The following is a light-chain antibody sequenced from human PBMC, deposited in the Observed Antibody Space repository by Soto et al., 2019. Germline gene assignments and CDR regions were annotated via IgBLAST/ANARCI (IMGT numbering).Light chain of an antibody. V-gene: IGLV2-11*01. CDR1: SSDVGGYNY. CDR2: DVS. CDR3: CSYGGSFYV. Sequence: QSALTQPRSVSGSPGQSVTISCTGTSSDVGGYNYVSWYQQHPGKAPKLMIYDVSERPSGVPDRFSGSKSGNTASLTISGLQAEDEADYYCCSYGGSFYVLGTGTKVTVL. J-gene: IGLJ1*01.